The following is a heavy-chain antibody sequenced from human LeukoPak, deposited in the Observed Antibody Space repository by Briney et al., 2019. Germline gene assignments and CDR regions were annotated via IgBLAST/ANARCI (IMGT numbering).Heavy chain of an antibody. V-gene: IGHV4-61*02. CDR1: GGSISSGSYY. CDR3: VGYCTGDCAHPRPRWYFDY. J-gene: IGHJ4*02. CDR2: IYTSGST. D-gene: IGHD2-8*02. Sequence: PSQTLSLTCTVSGGSISSGSYYWSWIRQPAGKGLEWIGRIYTSGSTNYNPSLKSRVTMSADTSKNQFSMTLRSVTAADTAVYYCVGYCTGDCAHPRPRWYFDYWGQGTLVSVSS.